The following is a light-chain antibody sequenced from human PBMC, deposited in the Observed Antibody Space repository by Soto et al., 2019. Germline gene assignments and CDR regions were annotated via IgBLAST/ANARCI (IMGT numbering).Light chain of an antibody. Sequence: IVLMQSPGTLSLSPGERATLSCRASQSVSSSYLAWYQQRPGQAPRLLIYGASSRATGIPDRFSGSGSGTDFTLTISRLEPEDFAVYYCQQYDDSVTFGQGTK. CDR2: GAS. V-gene: IGKV3-20*01. CDR3: QQYDDSVT. J-gene: IGKJ1*01. CDR1: QSVSSSY.